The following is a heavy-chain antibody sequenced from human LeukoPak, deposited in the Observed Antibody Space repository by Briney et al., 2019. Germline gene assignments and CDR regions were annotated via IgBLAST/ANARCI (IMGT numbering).Heavy chain of an antibody. V-gene: IGHV3-23*01. CDR2: ISGSGSST. Sequence: PGGSLRLSCAGSGFTFSSYNMQWVRQAPGKGLEWVSAISGSGSSTYYADSVKGRFTVSRDNSKNTLYLQMNSLRAEDTAVYYCAKGRGSPDYYDSSGSQRLYFDYWGQGTLVTVSS. CDR3: AKGRGSPDYYDSSGSQRLYFDY. CDR1: GFTFSSYN. D-gene: IGHD3-22*01. J-gene: IGHJ4*02.